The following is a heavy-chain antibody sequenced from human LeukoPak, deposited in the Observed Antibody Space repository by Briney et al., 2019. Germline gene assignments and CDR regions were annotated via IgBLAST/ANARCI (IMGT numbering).Heavy chain of an antibody. CDR3: AKVEGDYGDYNYFDY. CDR2: ISWNSGSI. V-gene: IGHV3-9*01. CDR1: GFTFDDYA. Sequence: GGSLRLSCAASGFTFDDYAMHWVRQAPGKGLEWVSGISWNSGSICYADSVKGRFTISRDNAKNSLYLQMNSLRAEDTALYYCAKVEGDYGDYNYFDYWGQGTLVTVSS. J-gene: IGHJ4*02. D-gene: IGHD4-17*01.